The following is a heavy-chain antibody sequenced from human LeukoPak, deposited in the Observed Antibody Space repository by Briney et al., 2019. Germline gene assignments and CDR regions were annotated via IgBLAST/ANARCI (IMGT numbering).Heavy chain of an antibody. CDR1: GFTFSSFG. J-gene: IGHJ3*02. CDR3: AKEHGGSSWYEDAFDI. D-gene: IGHD6-13*01. CDR2: ISGSGGST. V-gene: IGHV3-23*01. Sequence: GGSLRLSCAASGFTFSSFGMSWVRQAPGKGLEWVSDISGSGGSTYYADSVKGRFTISRDNSKNTLYLQMNSLRAEDTAVYYCAKEHGGSSWYEDAFDIWGQGTMVTVSS.